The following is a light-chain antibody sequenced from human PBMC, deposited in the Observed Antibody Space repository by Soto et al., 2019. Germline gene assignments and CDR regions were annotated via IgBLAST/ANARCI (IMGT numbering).Light chain of an antibody. J-gene: IGKJ1*01. CDR1: QSVSSSY. Sequence: IVLTQSPGTLSLSQGERATLSCRASQSVSSSYLAWYQQKPGQAPRLLIYGASSRATGIPDRFSGSGSGTDFTLTISRLEPEDFAVYYCQQYGSSSWTFGQRTKVDIK. V-gene: IGKV3-20*01. CDR2: GAS. CDR3: QQYGSSSWT.